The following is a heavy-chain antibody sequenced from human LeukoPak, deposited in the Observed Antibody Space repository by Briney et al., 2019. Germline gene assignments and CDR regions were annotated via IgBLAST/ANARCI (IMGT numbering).Heavy chain of an antibody. J-gene: IGHJ4*02. CDR3: ARGVVWFGELLYYFDY. CDR2: IYTSGST. CDR1: GDSISSGSYY. V-gene: IGHV4-61*02. Sequence: NPSETLSLTCTVSGDSISSGSYYWSWIRQPAGKGLEWIGRIYTSGSTNYNPSLKSRVTISVDTSKNQFSLKLSSVTAADTAVYYCARGVVWFGELLYYFDYWGQGTLVTVSS. D-gene: IGHD3-10*01.